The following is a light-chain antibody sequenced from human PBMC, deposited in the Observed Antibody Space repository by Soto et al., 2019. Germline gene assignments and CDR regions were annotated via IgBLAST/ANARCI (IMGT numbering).Light chain of an antibody. J-gene: IGKJ4*01. V-gene: IGKV1-39*01. CDR3: QHGYSTPLT. Sequence: DIQMTQSPSSLSASVGDRVTITCRASQSISTSLHWYQQKPGKAPNLLIYAASTLQSGVPSRFSGSGSGTDFTLTISSLQPEDFATYFCQHGYSTPLTFGGGTKGDIK. CDR1: QSISTS. CDR2: AAS.